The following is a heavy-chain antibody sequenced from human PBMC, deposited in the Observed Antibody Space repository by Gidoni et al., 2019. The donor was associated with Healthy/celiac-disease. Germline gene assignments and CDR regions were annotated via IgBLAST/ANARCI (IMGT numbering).Heavy chain of an antibody. D-gene: IGHD6-13*01. J-gene: IGHJ4*02. Sequence: EVLLVESGGGLVQPGGSLRLSCAASGFTFSSYWMSGVRQAPGKGLEWVANIKQDGSEKYYVDSVKGRFTISRDNAKNSLYLQMNSLRAEDTAVYYCARVDGRSSWYYFDYWGQGTLVTVSS. CDR1: GFTFSSYW. CDR2: IKQDGSEK. CDR3: ARVDGRSSWYYFDY. V-gene: IGHV3-7*01.